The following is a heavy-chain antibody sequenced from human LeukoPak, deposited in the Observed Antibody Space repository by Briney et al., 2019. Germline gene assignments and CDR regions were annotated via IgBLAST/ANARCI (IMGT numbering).Heavy chain of an antibody. J-gene: IGHJ4*02. CDR2: INPNRGGT. D-gene: IGHD6-19*01. Sequence: GASVKVSCKASGYTFTGYYMHWVRQAPGQGLEWMGWINPNRGGTNYAQKFQGRVTMTRDTSISTAYMELSRLRSDDTAVYYCARDYPRSLYSSGWYGNDYWGQGTLVTVSS. CDR3: ARDYPRSLYSSGWYGNDY. CDR1: GYTFTGYY. V-gene: IGHV1-2*02.